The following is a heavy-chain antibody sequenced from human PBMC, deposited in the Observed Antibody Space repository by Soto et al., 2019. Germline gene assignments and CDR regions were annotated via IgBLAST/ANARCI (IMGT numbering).Heavy chain of an antibody. J-gene: IGHJ5*02. Sequence: GGSLRLSCAASGFTFSSYAMSWVRQAPGKGLEWVSAISGSGGSTYYANSGKGRFTISKDNSKNTLYLQMNSLRAEDTAVYYCAKGNDYSDYFTKNPGDYLLVALHWFDPWGQGTLVTVSS. CDR3: AKGNDYSDYFTKNPGDYLLVALHWFDP. CDR1: GFTFSSYA. D-gene: IGHD4-17*01. CDR2: ISGSGGST. V-gene: IGHV3-23*01.